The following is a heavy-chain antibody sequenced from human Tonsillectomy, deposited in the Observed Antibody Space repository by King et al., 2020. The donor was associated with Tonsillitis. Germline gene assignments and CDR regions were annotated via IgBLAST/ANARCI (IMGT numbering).Heavy chain of an antibody. CDR2: IKSKTDGGTT. CDR3: NTDPVVGAYFLLLRGSKPIGAYDI. V-gene: IGHV3-15*01. J-gene: IGHJ3*02. CDR1: GFTFSNAW. D-gene: IGHD3-10*01. Sequence: VQLVESGGGLVKPGGSLRLSCAASGFTFSNAWMSWVRQAPGKGLEWVGRIKSKTDGGTTDYAAPVKGRFTISRDDSKNTLYLQMNSLKTEDTAVYYCNTDPVVGAYFLLLRGSKPIGAYDIWGQGTMATVSS.